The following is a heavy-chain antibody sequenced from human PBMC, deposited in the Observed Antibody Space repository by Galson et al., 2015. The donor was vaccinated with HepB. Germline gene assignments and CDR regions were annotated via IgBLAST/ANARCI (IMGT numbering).Heavy chain of an antibody. V-gene: IGHV3-30*18. D-gene: IGHD2-21*02. Sequence: SLRLSCAASGFTFSTYVMHWVSQAPGSGLEWVAVISYDGSNKYYADYVKCRFTISRDNSKNTLYLQMNSLRAEDTAVYYCAKDIRRRAWCDSHKISGADYWGQGTLVTVSS. CDR2: ISYDGSNK. CDR1: GFTFSTYV. J-gene: IGHJ4*02. CDR3: AKDIRRRAWCDSHKISGADY.